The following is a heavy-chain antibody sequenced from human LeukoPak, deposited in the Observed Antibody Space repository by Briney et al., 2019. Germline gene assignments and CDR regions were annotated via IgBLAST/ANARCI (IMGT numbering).Heavy chain of an antibody. CDR2: IKPDGSEQ. J-gene: IGHJ4*02. Sequence: RGSLRLSCAASGFTFSSYWMSWVRQTPGKGLEWVANIKPDGSEQYYVDSVKGRFTISRDNAKNSLYLQMNSLRAEDTAVHYCAREAGTAYYWGQGTLVTVSS. CDR3: AREAGTAYY. CDR1: GFTFSSYW. D-gene: IGHD1-1*01. V-gene: IGHV3-7*01.